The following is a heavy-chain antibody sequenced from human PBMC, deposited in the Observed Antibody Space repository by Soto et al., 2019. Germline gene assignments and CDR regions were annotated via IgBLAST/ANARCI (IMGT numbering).Heavy chain of an antibody. J-gene: IGHJ4*02. CDR2: ISWDGGST. CDR1: GFTFDDYT. Sequence: PGGSLRLSCAASGFTFDDYTMHWVRQAPGKGLEWVPLISWDGGSTYYADSVKGRFTISRDNSKNSLYLQMNSLRTEDTALYYCANGVRRADYYGSGSYSGSDYWGQGTLVTVSS. D-gene: IGHD3-10*01. V-gene: IGHV3-43*01. CDR3: ANGVRRADYYGSGSYSGSDY.